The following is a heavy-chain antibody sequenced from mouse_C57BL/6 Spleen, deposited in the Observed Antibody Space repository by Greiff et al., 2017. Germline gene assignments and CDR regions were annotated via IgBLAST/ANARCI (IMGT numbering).Heavy chain of an antibody. V-gene: IGHV1-50*01. J-gene: IGHJ1*03. D-gene: IGHD1-1*01. CDR3: ARSDYYGSSYVWYFDV. Sequence: VQLQQPGAELVKPGASVKLSCKASGYTFTSYWMQWVKQRPGQGLEWIGEIDPSDSYTNYNQKFKGKATLTVDTSSSTAYMQLSSLTPEDAAVYYCARSDYYGSSYVWYFDVWGTGTTVTVSS. CDR1: GYTFTSYW. CDR2: IDPSDSYT.